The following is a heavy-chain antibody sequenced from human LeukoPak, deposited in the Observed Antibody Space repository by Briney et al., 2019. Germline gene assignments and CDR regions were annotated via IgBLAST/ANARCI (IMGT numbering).Heavy chain of an antibody. J-gene: IGHJ4*02. Sequence: PSETLSLTCAVYGGSFSSSYWSWIRQPPGKGLEWIGEINHSGSTNYNPSLKSRVTISVDTSKNQFSLKLSSVTAADTAVYYCARARITMVRGVTVTPIDYWGQGTLVPVSS. D-gene: IGHD3-10*01. CDR2: INHSGST. V-gene: IGHV4-34*01. CDR3: ARARITMVRGVTVTPIDY. CDR1: GGSFSSSY.